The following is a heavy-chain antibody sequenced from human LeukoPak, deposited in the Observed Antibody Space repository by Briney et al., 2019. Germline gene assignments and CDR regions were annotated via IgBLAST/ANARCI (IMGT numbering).Heavy chain of an antibody. CDR3: ARADYDILTGYYSDY. Sequence: GGSLRVSCAASGFTFSSYSMNWVRQAPGKGLEWVSSISSSSSYIYYADSVKGRFTISRDNAKNSLYLQMNSLRAEDTAVYYCARADYDILTGYYSDYWGQGTLVTVSS. D-gene: IGHD3-9*01. CDR1: GFTFSSYS. CDR2: ISSSSSYI. V-gene: IGHV3-21*01. J-gene: IGHJ4*02.